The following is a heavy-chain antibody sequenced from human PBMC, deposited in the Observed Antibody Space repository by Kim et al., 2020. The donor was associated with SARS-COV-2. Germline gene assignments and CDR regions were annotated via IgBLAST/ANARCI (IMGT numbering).Heavy chain of an antibody. V-gene: IGHV1-18*01. Sequence: ASVKFSCKASGYTFTSYGISWVRQAPGQGLEWMGWISAYNGNTNYAQKLQGRVTMTTDTSTSTAYMELRSLRSDDTAVYYCARLRAPDILTGTKSSFDYWGQGTLVTVSS. CDR1: GYTFTSYG. CDR2: ISAYNGNT. D-gene: IGHD3-9*01. J-gene: IGHJ4*02. CDR3: ARLRAPDILTGTKSSFDY.